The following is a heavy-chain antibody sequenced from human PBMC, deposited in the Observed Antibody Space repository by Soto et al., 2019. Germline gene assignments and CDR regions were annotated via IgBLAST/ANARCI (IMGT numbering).Heavy chain of an antibody. CDR1: GYTFTSYA. CDR3: ARAVAVAADFDY. D-gene: IGHD6-19*01. J-gene: IGHJ4*02. V-gene: IGHV1-3*05. CDR2: INAGNGNT. Sequence: QVQLVQSGAEEKKPGASVKVSCKASGYTFTSYAMHWVRQAPGQRLEWMGWINAGNGNTKYSQKYQGRVTITRDTSASTDYMELSSLRSEDRAVYYCARAVAVAADFDYWGQGTLVTVSS.